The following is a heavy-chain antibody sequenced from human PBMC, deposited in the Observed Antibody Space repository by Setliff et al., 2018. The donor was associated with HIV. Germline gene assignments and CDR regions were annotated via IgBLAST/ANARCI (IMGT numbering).Heavy chain of an antibody. CDR3: ARGPSLRYFDWLEDPYYYMDV. CDR2: IDPNSGGT. D-gene: IGHD3-9*01. V-gene: IGHV1-2*02. CDR1: GSTFNVYY. Sequence: ASVKVSCKASGSTFNVYYMHWVRQAPGQGLEWMGWIDPNSGGTTYAQKFQGRVTMTRDTSISTVYMDLSRLKSHDTAVYYCARGPSLRYFDWLEDPYYYMDVWGKGTTVTVSS. J-gene: IGHJ6*03.